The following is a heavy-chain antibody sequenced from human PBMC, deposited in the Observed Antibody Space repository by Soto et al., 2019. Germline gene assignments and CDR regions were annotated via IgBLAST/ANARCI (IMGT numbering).Heavy chain of an antibody. CDR2: TSPSGATT. V-gene: IGHV3-30-3*01. CDR1: GFDFSSNA. Sequence: EQLVESGGDVVQPGGSLRLSCVASGFDFSSNAFHWVHQAPGKGLEWVAVTSPSGATTFYTDSVKGRFTISRDNSKDTLYLQMTNLRPEDTAIYFCALDKIPGPPDYFDHWGQGTLVTVSS. CDR3: ALDKIPGPPDYFDH. J-gene: IGHJ4*02. D-gene: IGHD1-1*01.